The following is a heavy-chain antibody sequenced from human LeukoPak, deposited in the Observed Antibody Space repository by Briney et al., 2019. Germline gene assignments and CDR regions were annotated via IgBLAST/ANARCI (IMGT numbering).Heavy chain of an antibody. CDR2: INPSGGST. CDR3: ARDVKADYGDYRDDY. J-gene: IGHJ4*02. Sequence: ASVKVSCKASGYTFTSYYMHWVRQAPGQGLEWMGIINPSGGSTSYAQKFQGRVTMTRDTSTSTVYMELSSLRSEDTAVYYCARDVKADYGDYRDDYWGQGTLVTVSS. D-gene: IGHD4-17*01. CDR1: GYTFTSYY. V-gene: IGHV1-46*01.